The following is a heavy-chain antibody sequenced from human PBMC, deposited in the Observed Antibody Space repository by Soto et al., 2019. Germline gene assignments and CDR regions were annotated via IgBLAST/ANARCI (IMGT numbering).Heavy chain of an antibody. D-gene: IGHD6-13*01. CDR2: IWYDGSNK. J-gene: IGHJ4*02. CDR1: GFTFSSYG. Sequence: SLRLSCAASGFTFSSYGMHWVLQAPGKGLEWVAVIWYDGSNKYYADSVKGRFTISRDNSKNTLYLQMNSLRAEDTAVYYCARAYSSSPGGYWGQGTLVTVSS. CDR3: ARAYSSSPGGY. V-gene: IGHV3-33*01.